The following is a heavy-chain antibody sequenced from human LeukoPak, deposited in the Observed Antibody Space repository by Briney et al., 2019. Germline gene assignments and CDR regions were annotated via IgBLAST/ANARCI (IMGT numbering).Heavy chain of an antibody. Sequence: PGGSLRLSCAASGFTFSSYWMSWVRQAPGKGLERVANIRHDGSEKYYVDSVKGRFTISRDNAKDSLYLQMNSLRVEDTAVYYCARGGLRQYNFWGQGTLVTVSS. V-gene: IGHV3-7*01. J-gene: IGHJ4*02. CDR3: ARGGLRQYNF. D-gene: IGHD3-22*01. CDR2: IRHDGSEK. CDR1: GFTFSSYW.